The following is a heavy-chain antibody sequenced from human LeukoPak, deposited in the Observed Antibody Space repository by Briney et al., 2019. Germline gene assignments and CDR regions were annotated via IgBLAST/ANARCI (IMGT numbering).Heavy chain of an antibody. V-gene: IGHV4-38-2*01. J-gene: IGHJ4*02. CDR1: GSSLSSGYY. Sequence: SETLSLTRAVSGSSLSSGYYWGWIRQPPGKGLAWIGRIYHSGSAYYNPSPKSRVTISVDTSKNQFSLKLSSVTAADTAVYYCARQEYYYGSGSYYPFDYWGQGTLVTVSS. CDR3: ARQEYYYGSGSYYPFDY. D-gene: IGHD3-10*01. CDR2: IYHSGSA.